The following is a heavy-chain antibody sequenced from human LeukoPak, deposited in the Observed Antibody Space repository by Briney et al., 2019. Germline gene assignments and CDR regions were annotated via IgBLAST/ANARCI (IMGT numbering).Heavy chain of an antibody. CDR1: GFTFSSYA. CDR3: ARDRDYGDYVFDY. D-gene: IGHD4-17*01. J-gene: IGHJ4*02. CDR2: IYSGGST. V-gene: IGHV3-66*01. Sequence: GRSLRLSCAASGFTFSSYAMHWVRQAPGKGLEWVSVIYSGGSTYYADSVKGRFTISRDNSKNTLYLQMNSLRAEDTAVYYCARDRDYGDYVFDYWGQGTLVTVSS.